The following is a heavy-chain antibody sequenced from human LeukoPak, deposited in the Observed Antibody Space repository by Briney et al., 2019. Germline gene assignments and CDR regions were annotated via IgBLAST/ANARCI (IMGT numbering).Heavy chain of an antibody. CDR1: GFTFSSCA. V-gene: IGHV3-30*04. D-gene: IGHD3-16*02. J-gene: IGHJ1*01. CDR3: ARDEATYYDYVWGSYRYHQH. Sequence: GGCLRLSCAASGFTFSSCAMHWVRQAPGKGLEWVAVISYDGSNKYYADSAKGRFTISRDNSKNTLYLQMNSLRAEDTAVYYCARDEATYYDYVWGSYRYHQHWGQGTLVTVSS. CDR2: ISYDGSNK.